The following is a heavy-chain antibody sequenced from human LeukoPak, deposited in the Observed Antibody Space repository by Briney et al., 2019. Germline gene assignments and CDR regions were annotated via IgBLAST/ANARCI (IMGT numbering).Heavy chain of an antibody. CDR3: ASGTWGRTETFDP. V-gene: IGHV1-46*01. CDR2: INPSGGST. CDR1: GFTFSSYA. Sequence: AGGSLRLSCAASGFTFSSYAMHWVRQAPGQGLEWMGIINPSGGSTSYAQKFQGRVTMTRDTSTSTVYMELSSLRSEDTAVYYCASGTWGRTETFDPWGQGTLVTVSS. J-gene: IGHJ5*02. D-gene: IGHD3-16*01.